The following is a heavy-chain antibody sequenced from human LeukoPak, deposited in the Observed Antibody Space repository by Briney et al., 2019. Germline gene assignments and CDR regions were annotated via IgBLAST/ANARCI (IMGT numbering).Heavy chain of an antibody. V-gene: IGHV3-30*04. J-gene: IGHJ5*02. CDR1: GFTFSSYA. Sequence: GGSLRLSCAASGFTFSSYAMHWVRQAPGKGLEWVAVISYDGSNKYYADSVKGRFTISRDNSKNTLYLQMNSLRAEDTAVYYCAKEDWFDPWGQGTLVTVSS. CDR2: ISYDGSNK. CDR3: AKEDWFDP.